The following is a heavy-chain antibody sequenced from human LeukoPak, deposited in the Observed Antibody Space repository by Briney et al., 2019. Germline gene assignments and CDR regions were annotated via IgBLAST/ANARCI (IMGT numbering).Heavy chain of an antibody. D-gene: IGHD3-22*01. CDR2: ILYDGSNK. Sequence: GGSLRLSCAASGFTSSNYAMHWVRQAPGKELEWVVVILYDGSNKYADSVKGRFTISRDNSKNTLYLQTNSLRAEDTAIYYCAREGSFYDSRGFFDVWGQGTLVTVSS. CDR1: GFTSSNYA. J-gene: IGHJ3*01. V-gene: IGHV3-33*01. CDR3: AREGSFYDSRGFFDV.